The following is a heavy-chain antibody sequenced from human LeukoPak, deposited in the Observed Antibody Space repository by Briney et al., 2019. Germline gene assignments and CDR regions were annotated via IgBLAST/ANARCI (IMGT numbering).Heavy chain of an antibody. CDR3: ARESDVVVVDP. CDR2: IYYSGST. J-gene: IGHJ5*02. D-gene: IGHD2-15*01. V-gene: IGHV4-31*03. CDR1: GGSLCSGGYY. Sequence: SQTLSLTCTVSGGSLCSGGYYWSWIRQHPGKGLEWIGYIYYSGSTYYNPSLKSRVTISVDTPKNQFSLKLSSVTAADTAVYYCARESDVVVVDPWGQGTLVTVSS.